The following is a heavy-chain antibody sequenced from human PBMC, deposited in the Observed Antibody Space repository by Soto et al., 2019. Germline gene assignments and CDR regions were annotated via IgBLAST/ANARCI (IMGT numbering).Heavy chain of an antibody. J-gene: IGHJ6*02. V-gene: IGHV6-1*01. CDR2: TYYRSKWYN. D-gene: IGHD6-6*01. CDR3: ARDRIYEQLARYYYYGMDV. CDR1: GDSVSSNSAA. Sequence: PSQTLSLTCAISGDSVSSNSAAWNWIRQSPSRGLEWLGRTYYRSKWYNDYAVSVKSRITINPDTSKNQFSLQLNSVTPEDTAVYYCARDRIYEQLARYYYYGMDVWGQGTKVTVSS.